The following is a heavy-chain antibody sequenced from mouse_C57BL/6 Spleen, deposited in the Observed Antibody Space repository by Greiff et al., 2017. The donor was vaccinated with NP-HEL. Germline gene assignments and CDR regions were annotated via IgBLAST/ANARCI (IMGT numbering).Heavy chain of an antibody. V-gene: IGHV1-55*01. J-gene: IGHJ1*03. CDR1: GYSFTSYW. Sequence: VQLQQPGAELVKPGASVKMSCKASGYSFTSYWTTWVKQRPGQGLEWIGDIYPGSGSTNYNEKFKSKATLTVDTSSSTAYMQLSSLTSEDSAVYYCARSPLDYYGSSYAWYFDVWGTGTTVTVSS. CDR3: ARSPLDYYGSSYAWYFDV. D-gene: IGHD1-1*01. CDR2: IYPGSGST.